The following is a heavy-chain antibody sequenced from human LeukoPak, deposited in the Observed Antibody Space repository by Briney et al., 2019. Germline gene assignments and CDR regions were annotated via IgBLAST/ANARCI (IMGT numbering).Heavy chain of an antibody. CDR3: ARDDVTMVRGVRISYYYYGMGV. CDR2: INAGNGNT. V-gene: IGHV1-3*01. J-gene: IGHJ6*04. D-gene: IGHD3-10*01. Sequence: ASVKVSCKASGYTFTSYAMHWVRQAPGQRLEWMGWINAGNGNTKYSQKFQGRVTITRDTSASTAYMELSSLRSEDTAVYYCARDDVTMVRGVRISYYYYGMGVWGKGTTVTVSS. CDR1: GYTFTSYA.